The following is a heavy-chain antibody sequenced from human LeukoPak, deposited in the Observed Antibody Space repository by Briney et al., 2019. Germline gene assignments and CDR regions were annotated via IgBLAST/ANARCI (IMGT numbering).Heavy chain of an antibody. Sequence: GGSLRLSCAASGFTFSNAWMSWVRQAPGKGLEWVGRIKSKTDGGTTDYAAPVKGRFTISRDDSKNTLYLQMNSLKTEDTAVYYCTTYCDFWSGYFYYYYMDVWGKGTTVTVSS. J-gene: IGHJ6*03. CDR3: TTYCDFWSGYFYYYYMDV. D-gene: IGHD3-3*01. CDR2: IKSKTDGGTT. V-gene: IGHV3-15*01. CDR1: GFTFSNAW.